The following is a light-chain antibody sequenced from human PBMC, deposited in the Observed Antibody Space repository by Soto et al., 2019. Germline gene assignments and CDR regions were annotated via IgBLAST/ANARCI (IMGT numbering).Light chain of an antibody. CDR3: QSYDSNLSGSL. CDR2: NYV. V-gene: IGLV1-40*01. CDR1: SSNIGAGYG. J-gene: IGLJ2*01. Sequence: QSALTQPPSVSGAPGQRATISCAGTSSNIGAGYGVHWYQQLPGRAPKLLIHNYVNRPSGVPDRFSGSKSGTSASLAITGLQGEDEGDYYCQSYDSNLSGSLFGGGTKVTVL.